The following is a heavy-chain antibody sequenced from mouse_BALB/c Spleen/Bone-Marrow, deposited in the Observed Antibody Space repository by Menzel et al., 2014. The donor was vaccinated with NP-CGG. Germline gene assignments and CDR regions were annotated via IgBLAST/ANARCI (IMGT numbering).Heavy chain of an antibody. V-gene: IGHV5-9-2*01. J-gene: IGHJ3*01. CDR3: ASLPYYGNSAWFAY. CDR2: ISGGGSYT. D-gene: IGHD2-10*01. CDR1: GFTFSNYG. Sequence: EVMLVESGGGLVKSGGSLKLSCAASGFTFSNYGMSWVRQTPEKRLEWVATISGGGSYTFYSDSVKGRFTISRDNAKXNLYLHLSSLRSEDSATYYCASLPYYGNSAWFAYWGQGTLVTVSA.